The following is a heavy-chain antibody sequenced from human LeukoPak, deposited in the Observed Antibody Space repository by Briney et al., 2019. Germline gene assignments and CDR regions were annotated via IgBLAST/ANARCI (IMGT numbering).Heavy chain of an antibody. CDR1: GFTFSSYA. V-gene: IGHV3-23*01. D-gene: IGHD5-18*01. CDR2: ISGSAHKI. J-gene: IGHJ4*02. Sequence: GGSLRLSCAASGFTFSSYAVSWVRQAPEKGLDWVSVISGSAHKIRYADSVKGRFTISRDNSENIVYLQMNNLRVEDTAVYYCAGRLTGYSSGYIHWGQGTLVTVSS. CDR3: AGRLTGYSSGYIH.